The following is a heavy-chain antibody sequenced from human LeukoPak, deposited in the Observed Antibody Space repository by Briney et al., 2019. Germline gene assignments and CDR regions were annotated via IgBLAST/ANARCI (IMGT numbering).Heavy chain of an antibody. CDR3: AKIAETSGSYGQGYDY. V-gene: IGHV3-23*01. D-gene: IGHD1-26*01. J-gene: IGHJ4*02. CDR2: LDNNGDNT. Sequence: PGGTLRLSCVASGYTFSTYGMSWVRQAPGKGLEWVSGLDNNGDNTYYADSVKGRFTISRDNSKNTLYLQMNSLRVEDTAVYYCAKIAETSGSYGQGYDYWGQGTLVTVSS. CDR1: GYTFSTYG.